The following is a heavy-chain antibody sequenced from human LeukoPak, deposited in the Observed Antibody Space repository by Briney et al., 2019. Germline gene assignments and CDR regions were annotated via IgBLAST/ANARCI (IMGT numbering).Heavy chain of an antibody. Sequence: GGSLRLSCAASGFTFSSYEMNWVRQAPGKGLEWVSYISSSGSNIYYADSVKGRFTISRDNAENSLYLQMNSLRAEDTAIYYCARRGYNYGYSDYWGQGTPVTVSS. CDR1: GFTFSSYE. CDR2: ISSSGSNI. V-gene: IGHV3-48*03. D-gene: IGHD5-18*01. CDR3: ARRGYNYGYSDY. J-gene: IGHJ4*02.